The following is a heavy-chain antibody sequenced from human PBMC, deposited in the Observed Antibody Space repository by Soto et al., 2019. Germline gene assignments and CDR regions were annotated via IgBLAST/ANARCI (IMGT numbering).Heavy chain of an antibody. D-gene: IGHD3-22*01. CDR1: GGSISSVGYY. V-gene: IGHV4-31*03. Sequence: SETLSLTCTVSGGSISSVGYYWSWIRQHPGKGLEWIGYIYYSGSTYYNPSLKSRVTISVDTSKNQFSLKLSSVTAADTAVYYCARELATSYYYDSSGYFYWYFDLWGRGTLVTVSS. CDR2: IYYSGST. CDR3: ARELATSYYYDSSGYFYWYFDL. J-gene: IGHJ2*01.